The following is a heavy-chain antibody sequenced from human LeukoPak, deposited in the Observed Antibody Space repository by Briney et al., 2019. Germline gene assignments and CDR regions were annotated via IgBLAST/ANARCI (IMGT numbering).Heavy chain of an antibody. CDR2: IYTSGST. CDR3: ARDSRGLYFDY. V-gene: IGHV4-61*02. CDR1: GGSISSGSYY. J-gene: IGHJ4*02. D-gene: IGHD3-10*01. Sequence: SETLSLTCTVSGGSISSGSYYWSWIRQPAGKGLEWIGRIYTSGSTNYNPSLKSRVTISVDTSKNQFSLKLSSVTAADTAVYYCARDSRGLYFDYWGQGTLVTVSS.